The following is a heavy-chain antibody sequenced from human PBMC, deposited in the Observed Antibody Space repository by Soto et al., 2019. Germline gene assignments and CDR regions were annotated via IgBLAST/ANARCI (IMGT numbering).Heavy chain of an antibody. CDR2: IWYDGSNK. D-gene: IGHD2-21*02. CDR1: GFTFSNYG. J-gene: IGHJ2*01. Sequence: QVQLVESGGGVVQPGRSLRLSCAASGFTFSNYGMHWVRQAPGKGLEWVAVIWYDGSNKYYADSVKGRFTISRDNSKNTVYLQMNSLRTVDMAVYFCARGWYCGGDCYEWYFDLWGRGTLVTVSS. V-gene: IGHV3-33*01. CDR3: ARGWYCGGDCYEWYFDL.